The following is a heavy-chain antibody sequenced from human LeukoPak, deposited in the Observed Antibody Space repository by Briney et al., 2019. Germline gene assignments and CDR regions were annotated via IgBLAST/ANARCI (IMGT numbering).Heavy chain of an antibody. Sequence: ASVKVSCKASGYTFTGYYMHWVRQAPGQGLEWMGWINPNSGGTNYAQKFQGRVTMTRDTSISTAYMELSRLRSDDTAVYYCARDLDSRGSEPWHSHYFDYWGQGTLVTVSS. V-gene: IGHV1-2*02. D-gene: IGHD2-15*01. CDR1: GYTFTGYY. CDR2: INPNSGGT. CDR3: ARDLDSRGSEPWHSHYFDY. J-gene: IGHJ4*02.